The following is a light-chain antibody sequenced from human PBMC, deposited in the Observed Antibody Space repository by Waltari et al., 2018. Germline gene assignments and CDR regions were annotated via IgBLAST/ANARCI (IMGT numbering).Light chain of an antibody. Sequence: DIVMTQSPDSLAVSLGERATINCKSSQSVLYSSNNEHYLAWYQQKPGQPPKLLIIWAAIRESGVPDRFTGSGSGTDFTLTISSLQAEDVAVYYCQQYYNTPLTFGQGTKVEIK. V-gene: IGKV4-1*01. CDR1: QSVLYSSNNEHY. CDR2: WAA. CDR3: QQYYNTPLT. J-gene: IGKJ1*01.